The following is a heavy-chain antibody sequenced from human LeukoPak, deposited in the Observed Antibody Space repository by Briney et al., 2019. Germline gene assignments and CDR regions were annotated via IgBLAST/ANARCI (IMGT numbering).Heavy chain of an antibody. Sequence: GGSLRLSCAASGCTFSSYAMSWVRQPPGKGLEWVSAISGSGGSTYYADSVKGRFTISRDNSKNPLYLQLNSLRAHDTAVYYCAKVPFDYWGQGTLVTVSS. J-gene: IGHJ4*02. CDR2: ISGSGGST. CDR3: AKVPFDY. V-gene: IGHV3-23*01. CDR1: GCTFSSYA.